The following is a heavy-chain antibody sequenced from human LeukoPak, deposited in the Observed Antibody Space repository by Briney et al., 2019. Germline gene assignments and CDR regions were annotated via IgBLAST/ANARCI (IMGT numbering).Heavy chain of an antibody. CDR1: GFSFSTYS. J-gene: IGHJ4*02. CDR3: ARGSGPYYFDY. CDR2: IYSGGST. D-gene: IGHD2-8*02. V-gene: IGHV3-53*01. Sequence: GGSLRLSCAASGFSFSTYSMNWVRQAPGKGLEWVSVIYSGGSTYYADSVKGRFTISRDNSKNTLYLQMNSLRAEDTAVYYCARGSGPYYFDYWGQGTLVTVSS.